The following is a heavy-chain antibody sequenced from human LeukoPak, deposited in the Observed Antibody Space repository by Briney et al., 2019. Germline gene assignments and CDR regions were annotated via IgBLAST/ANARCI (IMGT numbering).Heavy chain of an antibody. J-gene: IGHJ4*02. CDR2: IRSKANSYAT. CDR3: TRQKSAAGPFDY. D-gene: IGHD6-13*01. Sequence: PGGSLRLSFAAPGFTFSGSAMHGVRQASGKGLEWFGRIRSKANSYATAYAASVKGRFTISRDDSKNTAYLQMNSLKTEDTAVYYCTRQKSAAGPFDYWGQGTLVTVSS. CDR1: GFTFSGSA. V-gene: IGHV3-73*01.